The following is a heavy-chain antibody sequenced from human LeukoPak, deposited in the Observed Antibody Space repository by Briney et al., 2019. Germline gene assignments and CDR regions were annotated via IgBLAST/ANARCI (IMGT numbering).Heavy chain of an antibody. Sequence: GESLQISCKGSGYSFTSYWIGWVRQLPGKGREWRGVIYPGDSGTRYSPSFQGQATISADKSISTAYLQWSSLKASDSAMYYCARHGPAGCIGGRCFTSFHYYGMDVWGQGTTVTVSS. CDR2: IYPGDSGT. CDR1: GYSFTSYW. J-gene: IGHJ6*02. V-gene: IGHV5-51*01. CDR3: ARHGPAGCIGGRCFTSFHYYGMDV. D-gene: IGHD2-15*01.